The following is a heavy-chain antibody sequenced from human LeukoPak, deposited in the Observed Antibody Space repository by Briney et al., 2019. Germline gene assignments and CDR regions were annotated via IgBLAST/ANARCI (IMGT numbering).Heavy chain of an antibody. D-gene: IGHD5-12*01. CDR3: ANDLGYSGYDLTGY. V-gene: IGHV3-23*01. Sequence: GGSLRLSCAASGFTFSSYAMSWVRQAPGKGLEWVSAISGSGGSTYYADSVKGRFTISRDNSKNTLYLQMNSLRAEDTAVYYCANDLGYSGYDLTGYWGQGTLVTVSS. CDR2: ISGSGGST. CDR1: GFTFSSYA. J-gene: IGHJ4*02.